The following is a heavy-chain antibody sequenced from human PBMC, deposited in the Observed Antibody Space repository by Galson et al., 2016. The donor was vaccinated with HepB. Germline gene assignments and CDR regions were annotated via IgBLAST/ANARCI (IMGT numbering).Heavy chain of an antibody. J-gene: IGHJ6*02. CDR3: ARGFWFGLGRKYGMDV. V-gene: IGHV3-48*02. D-gene: IGHD3-10*01. CDR2: IRSSSNTI. Sequence: SLRLSCAASGFTFSSYSMNWVRQAPGTGLEWVSYIRSSSNTIYYADSVKGRFTISRDNAKNSLFLQMKSLRDEDTAVYYCARGFWFGLGRKYGMDVWGQGTTVTVSS. CDR1: GFTFSSYS.